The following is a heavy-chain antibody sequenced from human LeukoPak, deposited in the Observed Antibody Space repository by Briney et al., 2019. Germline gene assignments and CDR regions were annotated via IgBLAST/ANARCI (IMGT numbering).Heavy chain of an antibody. D-gene: IGHD3-10*01. CDR1: GYTFTSYY. J-gene: IGHJ5*02. CDR3: ARDTHYYGSGSLDP. V-gene: IGHV1-2*02. CDR2: INPNSGGT. Sequence: ASVKVSCKASGYTFTSYYMHWVRQAPGQGLEWMGWINPNSGGTNYAQKFQGRVTMTRDTSISTAYMELSGLRSDDTAVYYCARDTHYYGSGSLDPWGQGTLVTVSS.